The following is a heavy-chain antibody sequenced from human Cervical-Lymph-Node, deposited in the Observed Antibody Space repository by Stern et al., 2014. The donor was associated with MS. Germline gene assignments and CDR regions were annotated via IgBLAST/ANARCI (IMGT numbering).Heavy chain of an antibody. D-gene: IGHD1-26*01. CDR1: GGSISSSTYY. Sequence: QVQLQESGPGLVKPSETLSLTCTVSGGSISSSTYYWAWIRQPPGKGLEWIGNIYYSGFTYYNPSLKSRVTISVDMSKNQFYLKLSSVTAADTAIYYCARHDSVPRPSQLYSARDRGPGYFDYWGQGTLVTVSS. CDR3: ARHDSVPRPSQLYSARDRGPGYFDY. J-gene: IGHJ4*02. V-gene: IGHV4-39*01. CDR2: IYYSGFT.